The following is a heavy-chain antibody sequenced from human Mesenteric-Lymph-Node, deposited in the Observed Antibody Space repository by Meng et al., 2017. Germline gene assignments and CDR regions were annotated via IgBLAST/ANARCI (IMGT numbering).Heavy chain of an antibody. CDR1: GFTFSSYG. J-gene: IGHJ4*02. D-gene: IGHD3-10*01. V-gene: IGHV3-33*01. CDR2: IWYDGSNK. CDR3: ASLSSGKSL. Sequence: GESLKISCAASGFTFSSYGMHWVRQAPGKGLEWVAVIWYDGSNKYYADSVKGRFTISRDNSKNTLYLQMNSLRAEDTAVYYCASLSSGKSLWGQGTLVTVSS.